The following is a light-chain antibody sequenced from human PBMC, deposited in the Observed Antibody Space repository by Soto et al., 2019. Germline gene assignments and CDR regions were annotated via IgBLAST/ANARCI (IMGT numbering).Light chain of an antibody. CDR3: CSYAGSTTVV. CDR2: EGS. CDR1: SSDVGSYNL. J-gene: IGLJ2*01. V-gene: IGLV2-23*01. Sequence: QSALTQPASVSGSPGQSITISCTGTSSDVGSYNLVSWYQQHPGKAPKLMIYEGSKRPSGVSNRFSGSKSGNTASLTIPGLQAEDEAYYFCCSYAGSTTVVFGGVPQLTVL.